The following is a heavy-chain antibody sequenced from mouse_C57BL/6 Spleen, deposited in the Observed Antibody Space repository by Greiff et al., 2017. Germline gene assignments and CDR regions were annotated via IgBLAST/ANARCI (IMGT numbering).Heavy chain of an antibody. J-gene: IGHJ2*01. CDR1: GFTFTDYY. CDR3: ARAKLGPLDY. D-gene: IGHD4-1*01. Sequence: EVQLVESGGGLVQPGGSLSLSCAASGFTFTDYYMSWVRQPPGKALEWLGFIRNKANGYTTEYSASVKGRFTISRDNSQSILYLQMNALRAEDSATYYCARAKLGPLDYWGQGTTLTVSS. V-gene: IGHV7-3*01. CDR2: IRNKANGYTT.